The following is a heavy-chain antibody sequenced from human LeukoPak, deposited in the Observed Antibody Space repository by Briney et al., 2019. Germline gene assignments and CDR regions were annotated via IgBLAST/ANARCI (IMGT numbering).Heavy chain of an antibody. D-gene: IGHD2-2*01. CDR2: MNPNSGNT. CDR1: GYTFTSYD. J-gene: IGHJ6*02. CDR3: AQGYCSSTSCPIPYYYYGMDV. V-gene: IGHV1-8*01. Sequence: ASVKVSCKASGYTFTSYDINWVRQATGQGLEWMGWMNPNSGNTGYAQKFQGRATMTRNTSISTAYMELSSLRSEDTAVYYCAQGYCSSTSCPIPYYYYGMDVWGQGTTVTVSS.